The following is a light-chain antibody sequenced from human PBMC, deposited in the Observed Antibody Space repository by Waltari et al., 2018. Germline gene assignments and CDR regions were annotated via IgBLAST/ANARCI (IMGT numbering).Light chain of an antibody. CDR3: QQYNNWPPLFT. J-gene: IGKJ3*01. CDR1: PSVSTT. V-gene: IGKV3-15*01. CDR2: GAS. Sequence: IVMTQSPATLSVSPGERATLSCRASPSVSTTLAWYQQKPGQAPRLLIYGASARATGVPARFSGSGSGTEFTLTISSLQSEDFAVYYCQQYNNWPPLFTFGPGTKVDI.